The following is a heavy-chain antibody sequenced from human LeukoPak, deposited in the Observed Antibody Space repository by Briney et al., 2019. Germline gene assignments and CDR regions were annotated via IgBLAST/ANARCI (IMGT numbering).Heavy chain of an antibody. Sequence: GGSLRLSCAASGFTFSSCAMHWVRQAPGKGLEWVGLIWYDGTNKYYADSVTGRFTISRDNSKNTLYLDMNSLRPEDTAVYYCARAPVSSADYYYYTAVWGKGTTVTVSS. CDR1: GFTFSSCA. CDR2: IWYDGTNK. V-gene: IGHV3-33*01. D-gene: IGHD2-2*01. CDR3: ARAPVSSADYYYYTAV. J-gene: IGHJ6*03.